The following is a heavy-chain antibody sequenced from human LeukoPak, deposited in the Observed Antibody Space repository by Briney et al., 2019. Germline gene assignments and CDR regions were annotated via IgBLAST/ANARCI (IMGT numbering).Heavy chain of an antibody. CDR2: INPNSGGT. CDR3: ARERGYDSSEFDY. Sequence: GASVKVSCKASGYTFTGYYMHWVRQAPGQGLEWMGWINPNSGGTNYAQKFQGRVTMTRDTSISTAYMELSRLRSDDTAVYYCARERGYDSSEFDYWGQGTLVTVSS. D-gene: IGHD3-22*01. J-gene: IGHJ4*02. V-gene: IGHV1-2*02. CDR1: GYTFTGYY.